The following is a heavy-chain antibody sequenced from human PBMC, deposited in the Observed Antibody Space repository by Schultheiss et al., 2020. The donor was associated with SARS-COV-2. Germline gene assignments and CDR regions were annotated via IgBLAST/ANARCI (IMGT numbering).Heavy chain of an antibody. Sequence: LSLPCAVSGSSISSDYYWGWIRQPPGKGLEWIGYIYYSGSTNYNPSLKSRVTISVDTSKNQFSLKLSSVTAADTAVYYCAKDLVRRLSFDYWGQGTLVTVSS. J-gene: IGHJ4*02. CDR2: IYYSGST. CDR3: AKDLVRRLSFDY. V-gene: IGHV4-61*01. CDR1: GSSISSDYY. D-gene: IGHD1-1*01.